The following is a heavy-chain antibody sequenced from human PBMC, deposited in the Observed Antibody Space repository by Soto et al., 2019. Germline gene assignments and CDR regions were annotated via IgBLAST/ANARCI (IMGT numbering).Heavy chain of an antibody. CDR2: IKSKTDGGTT. V-gene: IGHV3-15*01. Sequence: GGSLRLSCAASGFTFSNAWMSWVRQAPGKGLEWVGRIKSKTDGGTTDYAAPVKGRFTISRDDSKNTLYLQMNSLKTEDTAVYYCTTDLAGFRTIFGVVSDYWGQGTLVTVSS. CDR1: GFTFSNAW. CDR3: TTDLAGFRTIFGVVSDY. J-gene: IGHJ4*02. D-gene: IGHD3-3*01.